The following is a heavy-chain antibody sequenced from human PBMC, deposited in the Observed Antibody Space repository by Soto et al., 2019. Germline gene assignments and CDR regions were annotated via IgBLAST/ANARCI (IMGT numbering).Heavy chain of an antibody. D-gene: IGHD6-19*01. Sequence: GGSLRLSCAASGFTFSSYGMHWVRQAPGKGLEWVAVISYDGSNKYYADSVKGRFTISRDNSKNTLYLQMNSLRAEDTAVYYCAKSRGRMWLHFDYWGQGTLVTVSS. CDR3: AKSRGRMWLHFDY. CDR1: GFTFSSYG. CDR2: ISYDGSNK. J-gene: IGHJ4*02. V-gene: IGHV3-30*18.